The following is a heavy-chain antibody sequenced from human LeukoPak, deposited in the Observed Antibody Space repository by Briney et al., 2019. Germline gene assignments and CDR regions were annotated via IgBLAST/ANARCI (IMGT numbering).Heavy chain of an antibody. Sequence: GGSLRLSCVASGFTFSSYWMHWVRQDPRKGLEWVSSISNDGKYIYYADSVKGRFTISRDNAKSSLYLQMNSLRAEDTAVYYCANHLACGSTSCPPFDDWGQGTLVTVSS. V-gene: IGHV3-21*01. J-gene: IGHJ4*02. CDR1: GFTFSSYW. CDR3: ANHLACGSTSCPPFDD. CDR2: ISNDGKYI. D-gene: IGHD2-2*01.